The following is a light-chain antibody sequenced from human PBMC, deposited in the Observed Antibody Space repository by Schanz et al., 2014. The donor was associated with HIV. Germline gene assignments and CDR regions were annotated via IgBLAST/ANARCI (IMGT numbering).Light chain of an antibody. CDR3: SSFTSSMTLL. V-gene: IGLV2-14*01. Sequence: QSALTQPASVSGSPGQSITISCSGTSSDTGGYNSSPRDQQRPGTAPKLLVYEGTQRPSGVSNRFSGSKSGNTASLSIFGLQADDAADYYCSSFTSSMTLLFGGGTKLTVL. CDR1: SSDTGGYNS. J-gene: IGLJ3*02. CDR2: EGT.